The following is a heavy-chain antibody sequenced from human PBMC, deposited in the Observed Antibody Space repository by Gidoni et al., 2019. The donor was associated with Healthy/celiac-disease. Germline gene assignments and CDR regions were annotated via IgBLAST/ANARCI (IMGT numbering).Heavy chain of an antibody. Sequence: QLVQSGAEVKKPGASVKVSCTVSGYTLTELSMHWVRQAPGKGLEWMGGFDPEDGETIYAQKFQGRVTMTEDTSTDTAYMELSSLRSEDTAVYYCATIPPLGMITFGGVIAPFDYWGQGTLVTVSS. CDR1: GYTLTELS. V-gene: IGHV1-24*01. CDR3: ATIPPLGMITFGGVIAPFDY. CDR2: FDPEDGET. J-gene: IGHJ4*02. D-gene: IGHD3-16*02.